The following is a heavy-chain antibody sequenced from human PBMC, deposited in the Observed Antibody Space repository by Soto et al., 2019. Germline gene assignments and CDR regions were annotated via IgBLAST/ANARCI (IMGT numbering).Heavy chain of an antibody. V-gene: IGHV1-8*01. CDR1: GYTFTSYD. J-gene: IGHJ4*02. D-gene: IGHD4-17*01. CDR3: ARAPHYDYGGNLDY. Sequence: QVQLVQSGAEVKKPGASVKVSCKASGYTFTSYDINWVRQATGQGLEWMGWMNPNSGNTGYAQKFQGRVTMTRNTSISTAYMELNSLRAEDTAVYYCARAPHYDYGGNLDYWGQGTLVSVSS. CDR2: MNPNSGNT.